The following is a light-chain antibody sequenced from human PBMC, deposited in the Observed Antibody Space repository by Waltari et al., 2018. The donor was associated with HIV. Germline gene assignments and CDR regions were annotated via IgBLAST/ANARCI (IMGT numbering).Light chain of an antibody. CDR1: KLGDIS. J-gene: IGLJ3*02. Sequence: SYELSQPPSVSVSPGQTASISCSGEKLGDISVSWYQQRPGQSPVLVIYQDNLRPSGTPDRFSGSNSGNTATLTISGTQAMDEADYYCQAGDNIMVFGGGTKLTVL. V-gene: IGLV3-1*01. CDR2: QDN. CDR3: QAGDNIMV.